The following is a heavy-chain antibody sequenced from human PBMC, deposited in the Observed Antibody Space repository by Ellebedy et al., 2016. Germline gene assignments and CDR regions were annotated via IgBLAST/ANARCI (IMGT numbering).Heavy chain of an antibody. D-gene: IGHD6-13*01. J-gene: IGHJ4*02. CDR3: AKDGEAAAGTR. V-gene: IGHV3-30*18. Sequence: GESLKISXAASGFTFSSYGMHWVRQAPGKGLEWVAVISYDGSNKYYADSVKGRFTISRDNSKNTLYLQMNSLRAEDTAVYYCAKDGEAAAGTRWGQGTLVTVSS. CDR1: GFTFSSYG. CDR2: ISYDGSNK.